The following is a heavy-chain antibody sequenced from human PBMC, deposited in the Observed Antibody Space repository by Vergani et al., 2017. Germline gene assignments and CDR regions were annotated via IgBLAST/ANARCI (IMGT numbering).Heavy chain of an antibody. J-gene: IGHJ5*02. CDR1: GYSISSGYY. CDR3: ARHDCSSTSCYAVTMVRFHNWFDP. V-gene: IGHV4-38-2*01. D-gene: IGHD2-2*01. Sequence: QVQLQESGPGLVKPSETLSLTCAVSGYSISSGYYWGWIRQPPGKGLEWIGSIYHSGSTYYNPSLKSRVTISVDTSKNQFSLNMSSVTAADTAVYYCARHDCSSTSCYAVTMVRFHNWFDPWGQGTLVTVSS. CDR2: IYHSGST.